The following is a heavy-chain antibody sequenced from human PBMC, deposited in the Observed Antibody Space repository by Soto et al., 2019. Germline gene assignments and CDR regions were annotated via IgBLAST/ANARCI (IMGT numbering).Heavy chain of an antibody. CDR1: VFTFSSYA. Sequence: PRLSLRLSCAASVFTFSSYAMSWVRQAPGKVLEWVSAISGSGGSTYYADSVKVRFTISRDNSKNTLYLQMNSLRAEDTAVYYCAKADSSGYYYVNWFDPWGQGTLVTVSS. V-gene: IGHV3-23*01. CDR3: AKADSSGYYYVNWFDP. CDR2: ISGSGGST. D-gene: IGHD3-22*01. J-gene: IGHJ5*02.